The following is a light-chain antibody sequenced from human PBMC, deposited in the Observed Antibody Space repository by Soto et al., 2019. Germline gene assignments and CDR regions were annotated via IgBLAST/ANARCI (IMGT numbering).Light chain of an antibody. J-gene: IGLJ3*02. CDR3: QAYDYSLTASV. V-gene: IGLV1-40*01. CDR1: SSNLGAGYD. CDR2: GNR. Sequence: QTVVTQPPSVSVAPGQSVTISCTGNSSNLGAGYDVHWYQQLPGAAPKLVIFGNRNRPSGVPERFSGSKSGTSASLAITGLQAEDEADYYCQAYDYSLTASVFGGGTKLTVL.